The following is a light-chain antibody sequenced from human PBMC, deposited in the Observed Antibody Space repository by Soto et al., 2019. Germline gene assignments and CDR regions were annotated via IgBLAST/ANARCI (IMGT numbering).Light chain of an antibody. CDR2: EES. J-gene: IGKJ4*01. V-gene: IGKV1-9*01. CDR3: QQFIDYPLT. CDR1: QAVPNN. Sequence: DIHLTQSPSFLSASVGDRVTITCRPSQAVPNNMAWYQQKPGKPPKLLIYEESTLHSGVPSRFSGRKSGTQFTLTIDSLQPEDVGIYYCQQFIDYPLTFGGGTTVDI.